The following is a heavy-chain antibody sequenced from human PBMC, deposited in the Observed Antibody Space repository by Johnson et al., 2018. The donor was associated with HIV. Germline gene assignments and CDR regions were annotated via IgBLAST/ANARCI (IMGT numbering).Heavy chain of an antibody. Sequence: VQLVESGGGLVKPGGSLRLSCAASGFTFSDYYMSWIRQAPGKGLEWVSGISWNSGSIGYADSVKGRFTISRDNAKNSLYLQMNSLRAEDTALYYCAKDRKGSSSWLRSGVAFDIWGQGTMVTVSS. V-gene: IGHV3-9*01. CDR3: AKDRKGSSSWLRSGVAFDI. D-gene: IGHD6-13*01. CDR2: ISWNSGSI. J-gene: IGHJ3*02. CDR1: GFTFSDYY.